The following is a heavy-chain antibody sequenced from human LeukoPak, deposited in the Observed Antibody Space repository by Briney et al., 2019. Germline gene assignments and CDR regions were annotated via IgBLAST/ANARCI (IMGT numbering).Heavy chain of an antibody. CDR1: GGSISSNNYY. D-gene: IGHD3-9*01. CDR3: ARHQLIDWSPAVDY. J-gene: IGHJ4*02. Sequence: SETLSLTCTVSGGSISSNNYYWGWIRQPPGKGLEWIGSLYNSVSTYYNPSLKSRVTISVDTSKNQFSLKVTSVTAADTAVYYCARHQLIDWSPAVDYWGRGTLVTVSS. V-gene: IGHV4-39*01. CDR2: LYNSVST.